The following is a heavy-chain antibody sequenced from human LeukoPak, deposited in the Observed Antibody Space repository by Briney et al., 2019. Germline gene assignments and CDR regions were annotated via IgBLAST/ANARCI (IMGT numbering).Heavy chain of an antibody. V-gene: IGHV5-51*01. Sequence: GESLKISCKGSGYSFTNYWIGWVRQMPGKGLEWMGIIYPGDSDIRYSPSFHGQVTISADKSISTAYLQWSSLKASDSAMYYCARTQRGYSYGRVVFWGQGTLVIVSS. CDR2: IYPGDSDI. CDR1: GYSFTNYW. J-gene: IGHJ4*02. CDR3: ARTQRGYSYGRVVF. D-gene: IGHD5-18*01.